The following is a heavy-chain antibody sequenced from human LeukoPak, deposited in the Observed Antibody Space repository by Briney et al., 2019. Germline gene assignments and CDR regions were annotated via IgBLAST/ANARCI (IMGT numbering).Heavy chain of an antibody. Sequence: GGSLRLSCAASGFTFSSYSMNWVRQAPGKGLEWVSSISSSSSYIYYADSVKGRFTISRDNAKNSLYLQMNGLRAEDTAVYYCARDLNDFWSGLIDYWGQGTLVTVSS. J-gene: IGHJ4*02. CDR1: GFTFSSYS. CDR2: ISSSSSYI. CDR3: ARDLNDFWSGLIDY. V-gene: IGHV3-21*01. D-gene: IGHD3-3*01.